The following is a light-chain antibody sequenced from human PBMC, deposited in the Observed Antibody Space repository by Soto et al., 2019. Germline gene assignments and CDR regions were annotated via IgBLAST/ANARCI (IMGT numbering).Light chain of an antibody. J-gene: IGKJ1*01. Sequence: DIQMTQSPSTLSASVGDRDTITCRASQSISSWLAWYQQKPGKAPKLLIYKASSLESGVPSRFSGSGSGTEFTLTISSLQPDDFATYYCQQYNSIPWTFGQGTKVEIK. CDR1: QSISSW. CDR3: QQYNSIPWT. V-gene: IGKV1-5*03. CDR2: KAS.